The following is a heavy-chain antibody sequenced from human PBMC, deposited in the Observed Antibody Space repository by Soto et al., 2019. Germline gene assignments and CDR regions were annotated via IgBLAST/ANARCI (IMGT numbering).Heavy chain of an antibody. D-gene: IGHD3-9*01. CDR2: INHSGST. V-gene: IGHV4-34*01. CDR3: ARCPFGYYDILTGLYAFDI. Sequence: PSETLSLTCAVYGGSFSGYYWSRMRQPPGKGLEWIGEINHSGSTNYNPSLKSRVTISVDTSKNQFSLKLSSVTAADTAVYYCARCPFGYYDILTGLYAFDIWGQGTMVTVSS. CDR1: GGSFSGYY. J-gene: IGHJ3*02.